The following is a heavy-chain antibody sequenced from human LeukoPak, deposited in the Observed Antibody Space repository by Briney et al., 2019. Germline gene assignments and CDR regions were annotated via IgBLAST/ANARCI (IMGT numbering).Heavy chain of an antibody. CDR2: INPNSGGT. V-gene: IGHV1-2*02. D-gene: IGHD3-3*01. Sequence: ASVKVSCKASGYTFTGYYMHWVRQPPGQGLEWMGWINPNSGGTNYAQKFQGRVTMTRDTSISTAYMELSRLRSDDTAVYYCARDPGYDFWSGYYWDYWGQGTLVTVSS. J-gene: IGHJ4*02. CDR1: GYTFTGYY. CDR3: ARDPGYDFWSGYYWDY.